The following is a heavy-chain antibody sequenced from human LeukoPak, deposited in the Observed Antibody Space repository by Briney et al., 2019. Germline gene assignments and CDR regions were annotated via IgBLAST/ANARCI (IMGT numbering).Heavy chain of an antibody. Sequence: PGGSLRLSCAASGFIFSSYSMNWVRQAPGKGLEWVSSISSSSSYIYYADSVKGRFTISRDNAKNSLYLQMNSLRAEDTAVYYCAKDYYDSYYFDSWGQGTLVTVSS. CDR1: GFIFSSYS. D-gene: IGHD3-22*01. CDR3: AKDYYDSYYFDS. CDR2: ISSSSSYI. V-gene: IGHV3-21*04. J-gene: IGHJ4*02.